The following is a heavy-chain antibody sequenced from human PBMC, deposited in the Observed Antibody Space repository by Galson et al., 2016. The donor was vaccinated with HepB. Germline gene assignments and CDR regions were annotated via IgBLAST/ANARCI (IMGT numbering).Heavy chain of an antibody. V-gene: IGHV4-39*01. CDR2: IYHSGNT. D-gene: IGHD3-9*01. CDR3: ASHDGSDWDY. CDR1: GGSIRGSIYY. J-gene: IGHJ4*02. Sequence: SETLSLTCTVSGGSIRGSIYYWGWIRQPPGKGLEWIGSIYHSGNTYYSPSLSPSLKSRVTISVDTSKNQFSLKLRSVTAADTAVYYCASHDGSDWDYWGQGTLVTVSP.